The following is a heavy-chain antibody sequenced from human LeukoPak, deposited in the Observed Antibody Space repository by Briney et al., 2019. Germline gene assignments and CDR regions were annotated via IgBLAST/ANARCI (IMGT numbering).Heavy chain of an antibody. CDR3: ARGQYYYGSGSYYLDY. Sequence: GGSLRLSCAASGFTFSSYWMHWVRQAPGKGLVGVSRINNDGRSTNYADSVKGRFTISRDNAKNTLYLQMNSLRAEDTAVYYCARGQYYYGSGSYYLDYWGQGTLVTVSS. J-gene: IGHJ4*02. V-gene: IGHV3-74*01. CDR1: GFTFSSYW. CDR2: INNDGRST. D-gene: IGHD3-10*01.